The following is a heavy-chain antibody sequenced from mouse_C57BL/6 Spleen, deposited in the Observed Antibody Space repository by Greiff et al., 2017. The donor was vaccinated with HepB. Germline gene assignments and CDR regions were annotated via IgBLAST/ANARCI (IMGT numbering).Heavy chain of an antibody. CDR1: GYTFTDYE. Sequence: VQLQESGAELVRPGASVTLSCKASGYTFTDYEMHWVKQTPVHGLEWIGAIDPETGGTAYNQKFKGKAILTADKSSSTAYMELRSLTSEDSAVYYCTRGHYLYYAMDYWGQGTSVTVSS. D-gene: IGHD1-2*01. CDR3: TRGHYLYYAMDY. J-gene: IGHJ4*01. CDR2: IDPETGGT. V-gene: IGHV1-15*01.